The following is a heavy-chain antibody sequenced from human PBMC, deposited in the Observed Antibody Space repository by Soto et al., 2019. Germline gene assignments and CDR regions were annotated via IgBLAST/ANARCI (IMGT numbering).Heavy chain of an antibody. CDR2: IWNNGRT. J-gene: IGHJ4*02. D-gene: IGHD2-21*02. CDR1: GFTVTNNH. Sequence: EVQGVESGGGLTQPGGSLRLSCAVSGFTVTNNHVTWVRQSTGKGLECVSVIWNNGRTSYADSVKGRFTISRDNSKNTVYLQMKRLRAEDTAMYYCTGFGGNSVWGQGTLVTVSS. CDR3: TGFGGNSV. V-gene: IGHV3-53*01.